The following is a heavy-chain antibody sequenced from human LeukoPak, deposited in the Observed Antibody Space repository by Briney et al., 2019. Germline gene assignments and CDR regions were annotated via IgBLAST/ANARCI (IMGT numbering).Heavy chain of an antibody. J-gene: IGHJ4*02. D-gene: IGHD2-8*02. CDR3: ARGFLVVGTDSDY. CDR1: GFTFSNFW. CDR2: INQDGSEK. V-gene: IGHV3-7*01. Sequence: PGGALRLSCAASGFTFSNFWMSWVRQAPGKGLEWVANINQDGSEKNYVDAVKGRFTISRDNSKNTLDLQMNSLRAEDTSVYYCARGFLVVGTDSDYWGQGTLVSVSS.